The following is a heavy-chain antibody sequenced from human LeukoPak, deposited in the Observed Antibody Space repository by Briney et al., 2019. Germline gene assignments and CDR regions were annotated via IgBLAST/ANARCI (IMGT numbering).Heavy chain of an antibody. J-gene: IGHJ4*02. V-gene: IGHV4-39*07. D-gene: IGHD5-18*01. CDR3: ASRGYSMGSYYFDY. CDR1: GGSISSSSDY. Sequence: SETLSLTCTVSGGSISSSSDYWGWIRQAPGKGLEWIGSIYYHENTYYNSSLKSRVTISVDTSKNQFSLKLSSVTAADTAVYYCASRGYSMGSYYFDYWGQGTLVTVSS. CDR2: IYYHENT.